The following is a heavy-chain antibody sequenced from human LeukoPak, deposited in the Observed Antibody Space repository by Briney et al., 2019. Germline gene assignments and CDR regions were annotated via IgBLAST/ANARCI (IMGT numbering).Heavy chain of an antibody. CDR2: IYTSENT. D-gene: IGHD2-2*01. CDR1: GGSISSYY. Sequence: SETLSLTCTVSGGSISSYYWSWIRQPAGKGLEWIGRIYTSENTNYNPSLKSRVTLSVDTSKNLFSLKLSSVTAADTAVYYCARPTWCSSTTCSGPFDIWGQGTMVTVSS. J-gene: IGHJ3*02. CDR3: ARPTWCSSTTCSGPFDI. V-gene: IGHV4-4*07.